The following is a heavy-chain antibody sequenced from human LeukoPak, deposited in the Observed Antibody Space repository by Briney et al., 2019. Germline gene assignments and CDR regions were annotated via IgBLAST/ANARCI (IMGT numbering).Heavy chain of an antibody. Sequence: GGSLRLSCAASGFTYSSYAMSWVRQAPGKGLEWVSAISGSGGSTYYADSVKGRFTISRDNSKNTLYLQMNSLRAEDTAVYYCARDVVRHYFDYWGQGTLVTVSS. D-gene: IGHD3-10*01. CDR2: ISGSGGST. V-gene: IGHV3-23*01. CDR1: GFTYSSYA. CDR3: ARDVVRHYFDY. J-gene: IGHJ4*02.